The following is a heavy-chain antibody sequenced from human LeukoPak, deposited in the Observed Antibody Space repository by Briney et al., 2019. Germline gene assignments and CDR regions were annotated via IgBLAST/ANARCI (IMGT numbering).Heavy chain of an antibody. D-gene: IGHD1-26*01. CDR3: ARDPVGAIGYGMDV. CDR1: GFTFSSYG. J-gene: IGHJ6*02. V-gene: IGHV3-33*01. Sequence: GGSLRLSCAASGFTFSSYGMHWVRQAPGKGLEWVAVIWYDGSNKYYADSVKGRFTISRDNSKNTLYLQMNSLRAEDTAVYYCARDPVGAIGYGMDVWGQGTTVTVSS. CDR2: IWYDGSNK.